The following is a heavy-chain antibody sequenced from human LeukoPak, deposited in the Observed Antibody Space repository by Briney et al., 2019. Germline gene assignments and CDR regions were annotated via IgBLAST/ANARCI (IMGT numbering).Heavy chain of an antibody. Sequence: ASGKVSCKASGYTFSSYDITWVRQTPGQGREWMGWITPYNGNTNYAQKVQGRVTMTADTSTSTAYMELRSLISDDTAVYYCARLNSAANFLDYWGQGTLVTVSS. J-gene: IGHJ4*02. CDR2: ITPYNGNT. CDR3: ARLNSAANFLDY. D-gene: IGHD2-15*01. CDR1: GYTFSSYD. V-gene: IGHV1-18*01.